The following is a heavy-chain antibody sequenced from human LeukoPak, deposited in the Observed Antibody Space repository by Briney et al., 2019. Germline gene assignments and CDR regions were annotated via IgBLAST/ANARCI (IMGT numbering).Heavy chain of an antibody. V-gene: IGHV3-30*02. CDR2: IRYDGSNK. CDR3: AKVSLEQWLVPYLDY. CDR1: GFTFSSYG. J-gene: IGHJ4*02. Sequence: GGSLRLSCAASGFTFSSYGMHWVRQAPGKGLEWVAFIRYDGSNKYYADSVKGRFTISRDNSKNTLYLQMNGLRAEDTAVYYCAKVSLEQWLVPYLDYWGQGTLVTVSS. D-gene: IGHD6-19*01.